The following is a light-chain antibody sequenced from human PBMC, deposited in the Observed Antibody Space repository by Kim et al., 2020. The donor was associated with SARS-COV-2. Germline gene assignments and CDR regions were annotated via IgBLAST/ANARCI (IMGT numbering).Light chain of an antibody. Sequence: EMVMTQSPATLSVSPGETATVSCRASQSVRTYLAWYQLKPGQAPRLLIYGASSRATGIPTRFSGSGSGTEFTLTISGLQSEDFAVYYCQQYDNWHPLTFGGGTKVDIK. J-gene: IGKJ4*01. CDR2: GAS. CDR3: QQYDNWHPLT. V-gene: IGKV3-15*01. CDR1: QSVRTY.